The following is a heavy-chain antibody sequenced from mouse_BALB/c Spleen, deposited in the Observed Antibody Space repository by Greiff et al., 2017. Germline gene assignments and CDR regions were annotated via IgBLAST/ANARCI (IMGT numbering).Heavy chain of an antibody. CDR3: ARGLRSYAMDY. V-gene: IGHV5-15*02. CDR1: GFTFSDYG. D-gene: IGHD1-1*01. Sequence: EVKLEESGGGLVQPGGSRKLSCAASGFTFSDYGMAWVRQAPGKGPEWVAFISNLAYSIYYADTVTGRFTISRENAKNTLYLEMSSLRSEDTAMYYCARGLRSYAMDYWGQGTSVTVSS. CDR2: ISNLAYSI. J-gene: IGHJ4*01.